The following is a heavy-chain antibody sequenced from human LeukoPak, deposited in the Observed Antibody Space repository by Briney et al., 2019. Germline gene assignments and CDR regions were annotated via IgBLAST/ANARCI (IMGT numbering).Heavy chain of an antibody. J-gene: IGHJ4*02. CDR2: IYPGHPDT. V-gene: IGHV5-51*01. CDR1: GYSFTSYG. D-gene: IGHD3-22*01. CDR3: ARSRRDSSGSDY. Sequence: GESLQISCKGSGYSFTSYGIGWVRQMPGKGLECIGIIYPGHPDTSYSPSFQGQVTISADKSISTAYLQWSSLKDSDTAMYYCARSRRDSSGSDYWGQGTLVTVSS.